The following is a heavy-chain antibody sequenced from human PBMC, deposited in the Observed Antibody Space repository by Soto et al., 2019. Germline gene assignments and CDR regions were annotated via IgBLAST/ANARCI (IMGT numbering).Heavy chain of an antibody. CDR1: GFTFSSYG. V-gene: IGHV3-30*18. Sequence: GGSLRLSCAASGFTFSSYGMHWVRQAPGKGLEWVALISYDGSNEYYADSVKGRFTISRDNSKNTLYLQMNSLRPDDTAVFYCAKSGRCRHRSWVLPSCQRTLVTVSS. J-gene: IGHJ5*02. CDR3: AKSGRCRHRSWVLP. CDR2: ISYDGSNE. D-gene: IGHD1-26*01.